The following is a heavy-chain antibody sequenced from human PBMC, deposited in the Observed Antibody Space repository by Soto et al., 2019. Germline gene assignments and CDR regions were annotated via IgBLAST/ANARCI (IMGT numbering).Heavy chain of an antibody. V-gene: IGHV4-38-2*01. Sequence: PSETLSLTCAVSGYSISSGYYWGWIWQPPGKGLEWIGSIYHSGSTYYNPSLKSRVTISVDTSKNQFSLKLSSVTAADTAVYYCARVDGDFLLRLGYGSGSYGTIDYWGQGTQVTVSS. CDR2: IYHSGST. D-gene: IGHD3-10*01. J-gene: IGHJ4*02. CDR1: GYSISSGYY. CDR3: ARVDGDFLLRLGYGSGSYGTIDY.